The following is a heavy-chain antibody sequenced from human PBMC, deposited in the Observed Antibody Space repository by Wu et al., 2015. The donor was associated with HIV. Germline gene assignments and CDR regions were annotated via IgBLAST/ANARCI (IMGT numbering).Heavy chain of an antibody. CDR3: ARSKGELSHFDY. Sequence: QVQLVQSGAEVKKPGSSVKVSCEASGGTFSSYGVSWVRQAPGQGLEWMGRIIPIFGSANYAQNFQGRVTITADESTSTAYMELSSLRSEDTAVYYCARSKGELSHFDYWGQGTLVTVSS. D-gene: IGHD1-26*01. CDR1: GGTFSSYG. CDR2: IIPIFGSA. J-gene: IGHJ4*02. V-gene: IGHV1-69*13.